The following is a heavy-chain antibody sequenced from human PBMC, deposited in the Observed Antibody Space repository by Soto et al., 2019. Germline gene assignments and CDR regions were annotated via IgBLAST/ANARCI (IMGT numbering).Heavy chain of an antibody. Sequence: QVQLQESGPGLVKPSQTLSLTCTVSGGSISSGDYYWSWIRQPPGKGLEWIGYIYYSGSTYYNPSLKSRVTISVDTSKNQFSLKLSSVTAADTAVYYCARVGRDGITGTYWYFDLWGRGTLVTVSS. CDR3: ARVGRDGITGTYWYFDL. J-gene: IGHJ2*01. V-gene: IGHV4-30-4*01. CDR2: IYYSGST. D-gene: IGHD1-20*01. CDR1: GGSISSGDYY.